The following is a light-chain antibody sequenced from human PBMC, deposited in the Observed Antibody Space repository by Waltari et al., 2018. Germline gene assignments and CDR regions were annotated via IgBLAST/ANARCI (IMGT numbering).Light chain of an antibody. J-gene: IGKJ1*01. CDR1: QTVSTY. CDR3: LQRSLWPWT. V-gene: IGKV3-11*01. Sequence: IVLTQSPATLSLSPGERATLSCRASQTVSTYLAWFQPKPGQAPRLLIYDASNSAPGIPARFSGSGSGTDFSLTISSLEPEDFAVYYWLQRSLWPWTFGQGTKVAVK. CDR2: DAS.